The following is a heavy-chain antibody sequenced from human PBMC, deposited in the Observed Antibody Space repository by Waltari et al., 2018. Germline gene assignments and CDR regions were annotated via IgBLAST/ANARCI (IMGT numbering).Heavy chain of an antibody. V-gene: IGHV3-66*02. J-gene: IGHJ4*02. CDR3: ARDLGTGGWGLFDY. CDR1: GFSVSNNY. CDR2: IYSGGRT. Sequence: EVQLEESGGGLVQPGGSLRLYCAASGFSVSNNYMSWVRQAPGKGLEWVSVIYSGGRTYYADSVKGRFTISRDSSKNTLYLQMNNLRAEDTAVYYCARDLGTGGWGLFDYWGQGILVTVSS. D-gene: IGHD6-19*01.